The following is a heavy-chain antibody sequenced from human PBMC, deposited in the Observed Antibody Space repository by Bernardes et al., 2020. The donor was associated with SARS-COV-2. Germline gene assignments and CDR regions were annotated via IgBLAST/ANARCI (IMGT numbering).Heavy chain of an antibody. CDR2: ISAYNGNT. Sequence: ASVKVSCKASGYTFTSYGISWVRQAPGQGLEWMGWISAYNGNTNYAQKLQGRVTMTTDTSTSTAYMELRSLRSDDTAVYYCARLLAAAGPTSAFDYWGQGTLVTVSS. V-gene: IGHV1-18*01. J-gene: IGHJ4*02. CDR3: ARLLAAAGPTSAFDY. CDR1: GYTFTSYG. D-gene: IGHD6-13*01.